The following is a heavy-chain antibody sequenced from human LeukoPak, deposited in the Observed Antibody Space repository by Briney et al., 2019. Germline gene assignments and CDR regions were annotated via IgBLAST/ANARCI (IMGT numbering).Heavy chain of an antibody. Sequence: TGGSLRLSCAASGFTFSSHGMHWVRKAPGKGLEWVAFIRYNNDSDKYYAESVKGRFTISRDNSKNTLYLQMNSLRTEDTAVYYCAQEVGRLQQFQHWGQGTLVTVSS. CDR3: AQEVGRLQQFQH. D-gene: IGHD1-26*01. J-gene: IGHJ1*01. CDR1: GFTFSSHG. CDR2: IRYNNDSDK. V-gene: IGHV3-30*02.